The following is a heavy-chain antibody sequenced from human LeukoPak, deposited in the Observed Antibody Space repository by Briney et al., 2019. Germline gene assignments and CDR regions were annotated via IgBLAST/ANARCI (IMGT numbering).Heavy chain of an antibody. V-gene: IGHV4-59*01. Sequence: PSETLSLTCTVSGGSISSYYWSWIRQPPGKGLEWIGYIYYSGSTNYNPSLKSRVTISVDTSKNQFSLKLSSVTAADTAVYYCARDGYYGSGCPLFDPWGQGTLDTVSS. J-gene: IGHJ5*02. CDR2: IYYSGST. CDR1: GGSISSYY. D-gene: IGHD3-10*01. CDR3: ARDGYYGSGCPLFDP.